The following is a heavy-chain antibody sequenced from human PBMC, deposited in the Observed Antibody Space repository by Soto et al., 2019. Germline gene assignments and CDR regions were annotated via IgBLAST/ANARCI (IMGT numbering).Heavy chain of an antibody. Sequence: QVQLVQSGAEVKKPGASVKVSCKASGYTFTSYGISWVRQAPGQGLEWMGWISAYNGNTNYAQKLRGRVTMTTDTSTSTAYMELRSLRSDDTAVYYCARARDYDFWSGRLPYYYYYMDVWGKGTTVTVSS. CDR2: ISAYNGNT. V-gene: IGHV1-18*01. CDR3: ARARDYDFWSGRLPYYYYYMDV. CDR1: GYTFTSYG. D-gene: IGHD3-3*01. J-gene: IGHJ6*03.